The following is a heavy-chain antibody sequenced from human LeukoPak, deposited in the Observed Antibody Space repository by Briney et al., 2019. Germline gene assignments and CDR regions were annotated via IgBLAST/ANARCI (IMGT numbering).Heavy chain of an antibody. V-gene: IGHV4-59*01. CDR1: GGSISSYY. J-gene: IGHJ5*02. D-gene: IGHD3-3*01. Sequence: SETLSLTCTVSGGSISSYYWGWIRQPPWKGLEWIGYIYYSGSTNYNPSLKSRVTISVDTSKNQFSLKLSSVTAADTAVYYCARDTYDFWSGYYSRWFDPWGQGTLVTVSS. CDR3: ARDTYDFWSGYYSRWFDP. CDR2: IYYSGST.